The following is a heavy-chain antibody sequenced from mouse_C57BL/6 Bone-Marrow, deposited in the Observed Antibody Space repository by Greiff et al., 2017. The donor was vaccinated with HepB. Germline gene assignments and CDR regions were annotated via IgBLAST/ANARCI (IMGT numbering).Heavy chain of an antibody. D-gene: IGHD2-4*01. CDR3: AREGDDYYFDY. J-gene: IGHJ2*01. Sequence: QVQLKESGAELARPGASVKLSCKASGYTFTSYGISWVKQRTGQGLEWIGEIYPRSGNTYYNEKFKGKATLTADKSSSTAYMELRSLTSEDSAVYFCAREGDDYYFDYWGQGTTLTVSS. V-gene: IGHV1-81*01. CDR1: GYTFTSYG. CDR2: IYPRSGNT.